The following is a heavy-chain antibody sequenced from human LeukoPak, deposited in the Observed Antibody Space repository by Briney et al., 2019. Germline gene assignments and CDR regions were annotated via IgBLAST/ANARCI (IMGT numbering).Heavy chain of an antibody. D-gene: IGHD5-24*01. V-gene: IGHV3-23*01. J-gene: IGHJ4*02. CDR2: ISGSGGST. CDR3: AKEEYDGYNPFDY. CDR1: GFTFSSYA. Sequence: HSGGSLRLSCAASGFTFSSYAMSWVRQAPGKGLEWVSAISGSGGSTYYADSVKGRFTISRDNSKNTLYLQMNSLRAEDTAVYYCAKEEYDGYNPFDYWGQGTLVTVSS.